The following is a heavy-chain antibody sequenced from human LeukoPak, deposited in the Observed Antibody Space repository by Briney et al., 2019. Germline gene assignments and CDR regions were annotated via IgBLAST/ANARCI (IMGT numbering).Heavy chain of an antibody. CDR1: GFTFSSYS. J-gene: IGHJ5*02. V-gene: IGHV3-48*01. CDR3: AKVVGAEPAGYSDGWFDP. D-gene: IGHD5-18*01. Sequence: GGSLRLSCAASGFTFSSYSMNWVRQAPGKGLEWVSYISSSSSTIYYADSVKGRFTISRDNSKNTLYLQMNSLRAEDTAVYYCAKVVGAEPAGYSDGWFDPWGQGTLVTVSS. CDR2: ISSSSSTI.